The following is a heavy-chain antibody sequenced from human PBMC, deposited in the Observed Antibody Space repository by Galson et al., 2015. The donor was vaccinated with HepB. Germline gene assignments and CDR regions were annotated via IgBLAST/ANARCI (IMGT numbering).Heavy chain of an antibody. CDR3: ATGGGATIIGDWFDP. CDR1: GYTLTELS. J-gene: IGHJ5*02. CDR2: FDPEDGET. Sequence: SVKVSCKVSGYTLTELSMHWVRQAPGKGLEWMGGFDPEDGETIYAQKFQGRVTMTEDTSTDTAYMELSSLRSEDTAVYYCATGGGATIIGDWFDPWGQGTLVTVSS. D-gene: IGHD5-12*01. V-gene: IGHV1-24*01.